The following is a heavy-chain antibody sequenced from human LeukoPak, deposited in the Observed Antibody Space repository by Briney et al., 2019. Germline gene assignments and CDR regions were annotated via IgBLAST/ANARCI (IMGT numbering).Heavy chain of an antibody. CDR2: INDSGTT. D-gene: IGHD6-25*01. V-gene: IGHV4-59*01. Sequence: PSETLSLTCGVSGAPIRNFYWSWGRQPPGQGLEWIGSINDSGTTNYSPSLKSRITISLDTSKNQFSLKLSSVTAADTAVYYCARECGGYNYYYGMDVWGRGTTVTVSS. CDR1: GAPIRNFY. CDR3: ARECGGYNYYYGMDV. J-gene: IGHJ6*02.